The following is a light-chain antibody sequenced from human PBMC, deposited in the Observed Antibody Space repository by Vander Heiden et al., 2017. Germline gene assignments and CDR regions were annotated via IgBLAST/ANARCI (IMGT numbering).Light chain of an antibody. CDR3: AAWDESLHGLWV. Sequence: QSVLSQPPSASVAPGQTVTIACSGSGSNIGSNAVSWYQHLPGPAPKLLIYSNNQRPSGVPDRFSGSKSGTSASLAISGLQSEDEADYYCAAWDESLHGLWVLGGGTKLTVL. J-gene: IGLJ3*02. V-gene: IGLV1-44*01. CDR1: GSNIGSNA. CDR2: SNN.